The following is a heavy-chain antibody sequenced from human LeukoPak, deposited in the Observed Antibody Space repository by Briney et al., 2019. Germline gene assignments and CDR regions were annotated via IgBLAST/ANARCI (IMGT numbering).Heavy chain of an antibody. J-gene: IGHJ5*02. D-gene: IGHD6-19*01. V-gene: IGHV3-23*01. CDR2: ISDSGGST. Sequence: GGSLRLSCAASGFTFSSYAMSWVRQAPGKGLEWVSAISDSGGSTYYADSVKGRFTISRDNSKKTLYLQMNSLRVEDTAVYYCARVLGGSGWYLGWFDPWGQGTLVTVSS. CDR3: ARVLGGSGWYLGWFDP. CDR1: GFTFSSYA.